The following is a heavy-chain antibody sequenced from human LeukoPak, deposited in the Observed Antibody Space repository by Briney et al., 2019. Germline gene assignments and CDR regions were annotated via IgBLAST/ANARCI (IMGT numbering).Heavy chain of an antibody. J-gene: IGHJ6*03. Sequence: SETLSLTCLVSGGSMKRSYWTWIRQAPGKGLEWIGNIDDSGNTNYSPSLKSRVTISLDTSKNQFSLRVTSVTAADRALYFCARDSSPAALPYMDAWGKGITVTVSS. CDR2: IDDSGNT. CDR1: GGSMKRSY. V-gene: IGHV4-59*01. D-gene: IGHD2-2*01. CDR3: ARDSSPAALPYMDA.